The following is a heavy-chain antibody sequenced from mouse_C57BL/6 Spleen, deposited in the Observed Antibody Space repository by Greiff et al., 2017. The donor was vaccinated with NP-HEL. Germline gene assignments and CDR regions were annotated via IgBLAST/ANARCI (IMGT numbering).Heavy chain of an antibody. D-gene: IGHD1-1*01. CDR1: GYTFTSYW. J-gene: IGHJ1*03. CDR2: IYPGNSDT. Sequence: EVQLQQSGTVLARPGASVKMSCKTSGYTFTSYWMHWVKQRPGQGLEWIGAIYPGNSDTSYNQKFKGKAKLTAVTSASTAYMELSSLTNEDSAVYYCTKNYYGSSSYWYFDVWGTGTTVTVSS. CDR3: TKNYYGSSSYWYFDV. V-gene: IGHV1-5*01.